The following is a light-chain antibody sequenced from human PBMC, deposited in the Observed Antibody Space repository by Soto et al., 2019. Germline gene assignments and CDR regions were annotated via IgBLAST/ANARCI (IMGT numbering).Light chain of an antibody. V-gene: IGKV1-5*03. CDR2: KAS. CDR3: QQYHSYSRT. Sequence: DIQMTQSPSTLSASVGDRVTITGRASQTIFSWLAWYHQIPGTPPKLLIYKASTLQCGVPSRFSDSGSGIEFTLTIISLQPDDIATYYCQQYHSYSRTFGQGTKVEFK. CDR1: QTIFSW. J-gene: IGKJ1*01.